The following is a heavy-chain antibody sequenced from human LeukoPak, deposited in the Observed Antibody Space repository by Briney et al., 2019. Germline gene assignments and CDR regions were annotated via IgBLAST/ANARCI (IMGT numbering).Heavy chain of an antibody. Sequence: SETLSLTCTVSGASISSYCWGWIRQPPGKGLEWIGYICYTGNTNYNPSLKSRVTLSIDTSKNQLSLKLSSVTAADTAVYYCARVLKGSGGSLRPRFDYWGQGTLVTVSS. D-gene: IGHD2-15*01. V-gene: IGHV4-59*08. CDR2: ICYTGNT. CDR3: ARVLKGSGGSLRPRFDY. CDR1: GASISSYC. J-gene: IGHJ4*02.